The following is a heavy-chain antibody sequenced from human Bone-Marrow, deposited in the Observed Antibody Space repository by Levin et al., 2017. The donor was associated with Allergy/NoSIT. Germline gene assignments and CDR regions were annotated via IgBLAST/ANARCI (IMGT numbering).Heavy chain of an antibody. D-gene: IGHD6-13*01. Sequence: GGSLRLSCAASGFTVRDNYMNWVRQAPGKGLEWVSVINNDGTTNYADSVKGRFIISRDTSKNTVDLQMNSLRADDTAVYHCARDSSSWYRAFEIWGRGTVVTVS. CDR1: GFTVRDNY. J-gene: IGHJ3*02. V-gene: IGHV3-53*01. CDR2: INNDGTT. CDR3: ARDSSSWYRAFEI.